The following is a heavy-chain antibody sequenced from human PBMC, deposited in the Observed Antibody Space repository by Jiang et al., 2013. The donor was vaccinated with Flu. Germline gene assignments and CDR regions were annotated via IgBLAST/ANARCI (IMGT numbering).Heavy chain of an antibody. V-gene: IGHV3-23*01. CDR3: AKGLYTGSYWEGY. J-gene: IGHJ4*02. CDR2: SGGTT. Sequence: SGGTTYYADSVRGRFTISRDNSKNTMSLQMNSLRAEDTAVYYCAKGLYTGSYWEGYWGQGTLVTVSS. D-gene: IGHD1-26*01.